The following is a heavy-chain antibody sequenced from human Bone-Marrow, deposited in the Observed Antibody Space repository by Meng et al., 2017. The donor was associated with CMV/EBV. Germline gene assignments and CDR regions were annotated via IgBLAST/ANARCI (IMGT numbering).Heavy chain of an antibody. CDR1: GFSFGTYA. V-gene: IGHV3-23*01. CDR2: ISGSGVST. D-gene: IGHD2-2*01. CDR3: AGREILVVPAALN. Sequence: AASGFSFGTYAMTWVRQAPGKGLEWVSGISGSGVSTYYADSVKGRFTISRDNSKNTLYLQMNSLRAEDTAVYYCAGREILVVPAALNWGQGTLVTVSS. J-gene: IGHJ4*02.